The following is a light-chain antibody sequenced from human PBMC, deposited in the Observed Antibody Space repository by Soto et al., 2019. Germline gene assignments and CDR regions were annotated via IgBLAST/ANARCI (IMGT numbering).Light chain of an antibody. J-gene: IGKJ5*01. CDR1: QTFSSH. CDR3: QQRSNWPPVIT. CDR2: DAS. Sequence: EIVLTQSPATLSLSPGEIATLSCRASQTFSSHLAWYQQKPGQAPRLLIYDASKRATGIPARFSGRGSWTDFTLTISSLEPEDFAVYYCQQRSNWPPVITFGQGTRLEIK. V-gene: IGKV3-11*01.